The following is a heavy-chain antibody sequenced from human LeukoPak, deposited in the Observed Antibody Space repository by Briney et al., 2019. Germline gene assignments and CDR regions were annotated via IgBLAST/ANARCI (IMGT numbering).Heavy chain of an antibody. J-gene: IGHJ4*02. CDR3: APLANYYDSSGYSMPFDY. D-gene: IGHD3-22*01. CDR1: GGTFSSYA. CDR2: IIPIFGTA. Sequence: SVKVSCKASGGTFSSYAISWVRQAPGQGLEWMGRIIPIFGTANYAQKFQGRVTMTRDTSISTAYMELSRLRSDDTAVYYCAPLANYYDSSGYSMPFDYWGQGTLVTVSS. V-gene: IGHV1-69*05.